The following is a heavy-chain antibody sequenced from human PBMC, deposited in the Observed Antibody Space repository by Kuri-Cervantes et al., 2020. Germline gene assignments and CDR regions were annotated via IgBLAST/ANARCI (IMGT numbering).Heavy chain of an antibody. V-gene: IGHV3-7*01. D-gene: IGHD4-17*01. CDR2: INQDGSEK. CDR1: GFTFTTYW. J-gene: IGHJ5*02. Sequence: ESLKISCAASGFTFTTYWMSWVRQAPGKGLEWVANINQDGSEKKYVASVKGRFTISRDNTKNSLYLQMNNLRDEDTAVYHCASHASGRVYGDYSFDPWGQGTLVTVSS. CDR3: ASHASGRVYGDYSFDP.